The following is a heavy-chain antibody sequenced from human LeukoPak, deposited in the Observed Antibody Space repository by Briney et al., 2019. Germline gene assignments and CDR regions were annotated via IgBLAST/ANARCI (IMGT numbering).Heavy chain of an antibody. CDR2: ISGSGDST. CDR1: GFTFSNYA. CDR3: AKDGGLRGTDY. J-gene: IGHJ4*02. D-gene: IGHD5-12*01. Sequence: GGSLRLSCAASGFTFSNYAMTWVRQAPGKGLEWVSTISGSGDSTYYADSVKGRFTISRDNSKNTLYLQMNSLRAEDTAVYYCAKDGGLRGTDYWGQGTLVTVSS. V-gene: IGHV3-23*01.